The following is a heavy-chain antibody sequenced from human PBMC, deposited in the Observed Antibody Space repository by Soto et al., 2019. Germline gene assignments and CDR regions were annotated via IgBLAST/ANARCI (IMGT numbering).Heavy chain of an antibody. J-gene: IGHJ4*02. V-gene: IGHV1-8*02. D-gene: IGHD1-1*01. Sequence: SSSTCGGTCTTGYRYSWVQATAGKVEGMGWMKPNTGNSRYAQKFHGRVTVTIATAINTVNMELSSMRSEDTDVYYCARRAETNGWNGFGADQYYFDFWGQGTLVTVSS. CDR3: ARRAETNGWNGFGADQYYFDF. CDR2: MKPNTGNS. CDR1: GGTCTTGY.